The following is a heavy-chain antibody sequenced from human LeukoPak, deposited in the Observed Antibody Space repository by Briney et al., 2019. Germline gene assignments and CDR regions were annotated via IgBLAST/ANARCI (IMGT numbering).Heavy chain of an antibody. V-gene: IGHV4-59*01. Sequence: SETLSLTCTVSGASIRSYYWSWIRQPPAKGLEWIGYIYYSGSTNYNPSLKSRVTISGDTSKNQFSLKLSSVTAADTAVYYCARNWPYGDEPYNWFDPWGQGTLVTVSS. CDR2: IYYSGST. J-gene: IGHJ5*02. D-gene: IGHD4-17*01. CDR3: ARNWPYGDEPYNWFDP. CDR1: GASIRSYY.